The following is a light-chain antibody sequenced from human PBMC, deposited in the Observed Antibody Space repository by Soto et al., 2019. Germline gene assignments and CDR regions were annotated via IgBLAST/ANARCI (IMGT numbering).Light chain of an antibody. CDR1: QRASSN. CDR2: VAS. J-gene: IGKJ1*01. Sequence: EIVMTQAPATLSVSPGERATLSCRASQRASSNLAWYPQKPGQPPMLLIYVASTTATGIPARFSASVSVTEFTLTISSLQSKDFEVYYCQQYHNWPPATFGKGTKV. V-gene: IGKV3-15*01. CDR3: QQYHNWPPAT.